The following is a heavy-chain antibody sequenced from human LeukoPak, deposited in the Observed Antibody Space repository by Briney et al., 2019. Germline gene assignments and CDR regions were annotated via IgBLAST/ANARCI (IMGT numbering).Heavy chain of an antibody. CDR3: AKDRAARPLYYFDY. J-gene: IGHJ4*02. Sequence: PGGSLRLSCAASGFTFSSYSMNWVRQAPGKGLEWVSSISSSSSYIYYADSVKGRFTISRDNAKNSLYLQMNSLRAEDMALYYCAKDRAARPLYYFDYWGQGTLVTVSS. CDR2: ISSSSSYI. CDR1: GFTFSSYS. V-gene: IGHV3-21*04. D-gene: IGHD6-6*01.